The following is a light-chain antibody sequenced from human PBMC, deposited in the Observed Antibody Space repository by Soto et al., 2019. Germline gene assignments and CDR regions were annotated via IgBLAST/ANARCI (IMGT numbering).Light chain of an antibody. V-gene: IGKV1-5*03. CDR3: QHYNSYSEA. CDR1: QTISSW. CDR2: KAS. Sequence: DIQMTQSPSSLSASVGYRVTITCRASQTISSWLAWYQQKPGKAPKLLIYKASTLKSGVPSRFSGSGSGTEFTLTISSLQPDDFATYYCQHYNSYSEAFGQGTKWIS. J-gene: IGKJ1*01.